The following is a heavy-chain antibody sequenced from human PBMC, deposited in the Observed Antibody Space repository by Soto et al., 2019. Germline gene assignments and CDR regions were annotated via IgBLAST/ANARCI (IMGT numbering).Heavy chain of an antibody. CDR3: ARVHSGWSSGHGLDV. CDR1: GASVRSYF. V-gene: IGHV4-59*02. Sequence: PSETLSLTCTVSGASVRSYFCSWVRQPPGKGLEWIGYIYNSGRTNYNPSLKCRVTISLDTSDNDFSLRLTSLTAADTAVYYCARVHSGWSSGHGLDVWGQGTTVTVSS. J-gene: IGHJ6*02. D-gene: IGHD6-19*01. CDR2: IYNSGRT.